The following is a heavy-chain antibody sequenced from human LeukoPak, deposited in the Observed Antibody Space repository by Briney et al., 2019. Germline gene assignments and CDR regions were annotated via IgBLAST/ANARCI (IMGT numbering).Heavy chain of an antibody. CDR2: IYTSGST. CDR3: ARGAPAGLKFDY. Sequence: SQTLSLTCTVSGGSISSGSYYWNWLRQPAGTGLEWIGRIYTSGSTSYNPSLKSRVTISVDTSKNQFSLKLSSVTAADTAVYSCARGAPAGLKFDYWGQGTLVTVSS. J-gene: IGHJ4*02. CDR1: GGSISSGSYY. V-gene: IGHV4-61*02. D-gene: IGHD6-13*01.